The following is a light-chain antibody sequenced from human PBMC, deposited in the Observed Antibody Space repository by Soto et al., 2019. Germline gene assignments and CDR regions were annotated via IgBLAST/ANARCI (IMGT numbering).Light chain of an antibody. CDR2: GAS. CDR3: QQYGSAPRT. V-gene: IGKV1-27*01. J-gene: IGKJ1*01. CDR1: QDINKY. Sequence: IQMTQSPSSLSASVGDRVTITCRASQDINKYLAWYRQKPGKAPALLIYGASALQSGVPSRFSGSGSGTDFPLTISSLQPEDFATYYCQQYGSAPRTFGPGTKVEI.